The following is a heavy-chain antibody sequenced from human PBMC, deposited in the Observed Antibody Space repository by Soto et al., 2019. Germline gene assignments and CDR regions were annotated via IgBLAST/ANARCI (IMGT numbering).Heavy chain of an antibody. D-gene: IGHD3-9*01. J-gene: IGHJ4*02. Sequence: SETLSLTCTVSGGSISSYYWSWIRQTPGKGLEWIGYIFYFGSTNYNPSLKSRVTLSIDTSKNQLSLNLSSVTAADTAVYYCGRNAPGFDWLSKFDNWGPRTLFTVSS. CDR1: GGSISSYY. V-gene: IGHV4-59*08. CDR3: GRNAPGFDWLSKFDN. CDR2: IFYFGST.